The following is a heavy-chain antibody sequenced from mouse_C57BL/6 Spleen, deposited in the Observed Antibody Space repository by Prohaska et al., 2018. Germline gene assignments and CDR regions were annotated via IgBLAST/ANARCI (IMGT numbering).Heavy chain of an antibody. CDR2: INSDGSAX. D-gene: IGHD2-1*01. Sequence: EVQLLETGGGLVQPGGSRGLSCEGSGFTFSGFWMSWVRQKPGKTLDGIGDINSDGSAXNYAPSIKDRFTSFRDNDKSTLYMQMSNVRSEDTATYFCMRYGNYWYFDVWGTGTTVTVSS. CDR1: GFTFSGFW. V-gene: IGHV11-2*01. CDR3: MRYGNYWYFDV. J-gene: IGHJ1*03.